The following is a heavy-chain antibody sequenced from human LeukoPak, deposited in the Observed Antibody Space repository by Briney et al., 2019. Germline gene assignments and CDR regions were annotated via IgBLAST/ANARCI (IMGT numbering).Heavy chain of an antibody. CDR1: GGSVTYTNYY. CDR2: IYYNGKT. Sequence: SETLSLTCTVSGGSVTYTNYYWGWIRQPPGKGLQWIGVIYYNGKTYYNPSLKSRVTISVDTSKNQFSLKLSSVTAADTAVYYCAREWSRWGWFDPWGQGTLVTVSS. J-gene: IGHJ5*02. D-gene: IGHD3-16*01. CDR3: AREWSRWGWFDP. V-gene: IGHV4-39*07.